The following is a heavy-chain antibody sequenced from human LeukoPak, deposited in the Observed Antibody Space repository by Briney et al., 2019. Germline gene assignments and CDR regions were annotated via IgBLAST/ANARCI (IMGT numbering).Heavy chain of an antibody. D-gene: IGHD2-15*01. J-gene: IGHJ6*03. CDR1: GFTFSDYY. V-gene: IGHV3-11*01. CDR3: ARPEVVAGTYYYYYYMDV. CDR2: ISSSGSTI. Sequence: GGSLRLSCAASGFTFSDYYMSWIRQAPGKGLEWVSYISSSGSTIYYADSVKGRFTISRDNAKNSLYLQMNSPRAEDAAVYYCARPEVVAGTYYYYYYMDVWGKGTTVTVSS.